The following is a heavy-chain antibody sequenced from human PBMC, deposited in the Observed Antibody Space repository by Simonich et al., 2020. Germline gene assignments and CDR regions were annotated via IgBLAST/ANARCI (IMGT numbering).Heavy chain of an antibody. CDR1: GYTFTGYY. CDR3: ARVSGGTAMVTSTFDI. V-gene: IGHV1-2*02. D-gene: IGHD5-18*01. CDR2: INPNSGGT. Sequence: QVQLVQSGAEVKKPGASVKVSCTASGYTFTGYYMHWVRQAPGEGLECMGWINPNSGGTNNAQKFQGRVTMTRDTSISTAYMELSRLRSDDTAVYYCARVSGGTAMVTSTFDIWGQGTMVTVSS. J-gene: IGHJ3*02.